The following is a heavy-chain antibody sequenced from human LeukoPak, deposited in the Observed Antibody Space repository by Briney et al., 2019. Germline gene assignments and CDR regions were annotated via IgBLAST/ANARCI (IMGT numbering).Heavy chain of an antibody. CDR3: AVGYCSSTSCYKFDY. V-gene: IGHV1-2*04. J-gene: IGHJ4*02. CDR2: INPNSGGT. D-gene: IGHD2-2*02. CDR1: GGTFSSYA. Sequence: ASVKVSCKASGGTFSSYAISWVRQAPGQGLEWMGWINPNSGGTNYAQKFQGWVTMTRDTSISTAYMELSRLRSDDTAVYYCAVGYCSSTSCYKFDYWAREPWSPSPQ.